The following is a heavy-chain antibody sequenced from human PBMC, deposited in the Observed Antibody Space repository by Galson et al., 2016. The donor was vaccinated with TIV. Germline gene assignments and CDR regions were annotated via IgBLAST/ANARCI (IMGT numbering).Heavy chain of an antibody. Sequence: SLRLSCAASGFTFSTHDMHWVRQATGKGLEWVSAIGTVGDSFYPDPVKGRFSISRENATNSLYLQMNSLSVGDTAIYYCARDVGGEVSAEWELNNWLDPWGHGTLVTVSS. V-gene: IGHV3-13*01. CDR1: GFTFSTHD. J-gene: IGHJ5*02. D-gene: IGHD1-26*01. CDR2: IGTVGDS. CDR3: ARDVGGEVSAEWELNNWLDP.